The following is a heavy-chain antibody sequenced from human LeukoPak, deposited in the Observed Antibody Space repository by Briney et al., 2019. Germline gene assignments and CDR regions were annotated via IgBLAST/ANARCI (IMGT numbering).Heavy chain of an antibody. D-gene: IGHD2-2*01. CDR1: GFTFSSYW. CDR2: IKEDGSEK. CDR3: ARGAGYCSSTSCYDYYYMDV. J-gene: IGHJ6*03. V-gene: IGHV3-7*01. Sequence: GGSLRLSXAASGFTFSSYWMTWVRQAPGKGLEWVANIKEDGSEKYYVDSVKGRFTISRDNAKNSLYLQMNSLRAEDTAVYYCARGAGYCSSTSCYDYYYMDVWGIGTTVTVSS.